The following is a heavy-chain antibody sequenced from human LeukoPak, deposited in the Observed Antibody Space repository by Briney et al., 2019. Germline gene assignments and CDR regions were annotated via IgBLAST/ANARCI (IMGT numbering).Heavy chain of an antibody. Sequence: SETLSLTCAVYGGSFSGYYWSWIRQPPGKGLEWIGEINHSGSTNYNPSLKSRVTMSVDTSKNQFSLKLSSVTAADTAVYYCARDNSDYYYAFDIWGQGTMVTVSS. CDR2: INHSGST. CDR3: ARDNSDYYYAFDI. J-gene: IGHJ3*02. V-gene: IGHV4-34*01. D-gene: IGHD3-22*01. CDR1: GGSFSGYY.